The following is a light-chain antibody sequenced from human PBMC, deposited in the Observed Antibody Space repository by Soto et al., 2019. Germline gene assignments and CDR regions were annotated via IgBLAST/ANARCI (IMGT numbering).Light chain of an antibody. CDR3: AAWDDSLNGWV. CDR1: SSNIGSNT. Sequence: SVLTQAPSASGTPGQRVTISCSGSSSNIGSNTVSWYQQVPGTAPKLLIYSNDQRPSGVPDRFSGSKSGTSASLAIGGLQSEDEADYYCAAWDDSLNGWVFGGGTQRTVL. V-gene: IGLV1-44*01. J-gene: IGLJ3*02. CDR2: SND.